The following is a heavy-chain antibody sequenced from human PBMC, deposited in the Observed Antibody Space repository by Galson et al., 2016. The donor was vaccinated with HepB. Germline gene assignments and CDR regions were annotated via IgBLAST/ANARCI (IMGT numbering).Heavy chain of an antibody. J-gene: IGHJ4*02. CDR1: GYTFSTYA. V-gene: IGHV1-3*01. CDR3: GRDISVCGRNSCYPEFGGFVY. Sequence: SCKASGYTFSTYAMHWVRQAPGQRLEWMGWINAGSGSTRYSENFQGRVTFTRGTSASTVYMELRSLRSEDTAVYYCGRDISVCGRNSCYPEFGGFVYWGQGTLVTVSS. D-gene: IGHD2-2*01. CDR2: INAGSGST.